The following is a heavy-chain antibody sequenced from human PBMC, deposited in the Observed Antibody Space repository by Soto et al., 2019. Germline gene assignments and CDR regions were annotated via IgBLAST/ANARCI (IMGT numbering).Heavy chain of an antibody. D-gene: IGHD3-16*01. Sequence: DSVKVSCKASGYTFTSYYMHWVRQAPGQGLEWMGIINPSGGSTSYAQKFQGRVTMTRDTSTSTVYMELSSLRSEDTAVYYCAPGRPTTSPDWGDLGYWGQVTLVTLSA. CDR3: APGRPTTSPDWGDLGY. V-gene: IGHV1-46*01. CDR2: INPSGGST. J-gene: IGHJ4*02. CDR1: GYTFTSYY.